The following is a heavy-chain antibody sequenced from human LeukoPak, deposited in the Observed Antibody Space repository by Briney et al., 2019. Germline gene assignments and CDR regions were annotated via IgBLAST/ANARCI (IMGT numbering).Heavy chain of an antibody. CDR2: ISGSGGST. Sequence: GGSLTLSCAASGFTFSSYAMSWLRQAPGKGREWVSAISGSGGSTYYADSVKGRLTISRDNSKNTRYLQMNSLRAEDTAVYYCAKRPLPLLAGVPAATYFQHWGQGTLVTVSS. CDR3: AKRPLPLLAGVPAATYFQH. J-gene: IGHJ1*01. V-gene: IGHV3-23*01. CDR1: GFTFSSYA. D-gene: IGHD2-2*01.